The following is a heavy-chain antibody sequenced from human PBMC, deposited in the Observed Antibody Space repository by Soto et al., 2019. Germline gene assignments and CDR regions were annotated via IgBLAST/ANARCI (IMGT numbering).Heavy chain of an antibody. D-gene: IGHD1-26*01. J-gene: IGHJ6*02. CDR3: AKYSGSYPVYNGLSL. V-gene: IGHV3-23*01. CDR2: ISGSSDAA. CDR1: GFPFSTSA. Sequence: EVQLLESGGGLVQPGGSLRLSCAASGFPFSTSAMNWVRQAPGKGLEWVSIISGSSDAAYYAESVKGRFASSRDNYKNTLYLQMNSVRAEDTAVYYCAKYSGSYPVYNGLSLWGQGTTVTVS.